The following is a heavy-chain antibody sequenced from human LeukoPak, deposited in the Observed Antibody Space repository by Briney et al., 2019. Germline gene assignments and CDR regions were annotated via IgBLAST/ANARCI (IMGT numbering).Heavy chain of an antibody. D-gene: IGHD3-10*01. CDR2: IIPIFGTA. CDR1: GGTFSSYA. J-gene: IGHJ6*03. V-gene: IGHV1-69*05. CDR3: ARDMGRSVGVPYYYYYYMDV. Sequence: SVKVSCKASGGTFSSYAISWVRQAPGQGLEWMGGIIPIFGTANYAQKFQGRVTITTDESTSTAYMELSSLRSEDTAVYYCARDMGRSVGVPYYYYYYMDVWGKGTTVTVSS.